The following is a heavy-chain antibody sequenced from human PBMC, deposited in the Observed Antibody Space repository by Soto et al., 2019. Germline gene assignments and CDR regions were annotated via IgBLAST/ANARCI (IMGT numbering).Heavy chain of an antibody. CDR2: ISYDGSNK. J-gene: IGHJ4*02. D-gene: IGHD1-26*01. Sequence: GGSLRLSCAASGFAFSSYAMHWVRQAPGKGLEWVAVISYDGSNKYYADSVKGRFTISRDNSKNTLYLQMNSLRAEDTAVYYCASDIVGASHFDYWGQGTLVTVSS. CDR1: GFAFSSYA. V-gene: IGHV3-30-3*01. CDR3: ASDIVGASHFDY.